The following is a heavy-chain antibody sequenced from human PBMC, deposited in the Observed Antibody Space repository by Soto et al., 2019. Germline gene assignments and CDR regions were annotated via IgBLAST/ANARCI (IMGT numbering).Heavy chain of an antibody. V-gene: IGHV4-31*03. CDR1: NASITSSGYY. J-gene: IGHJ4*02. Sequence: QVQLQESGPRLVEASQTLSLTCTVSNASITSSGYYWSWVRQPPGKRLEWIGYIYHSGSTFYRPSLQRRLTISVDTSKNQFPLTLLSVTAADTAVYHCARMSGTYYVPDYWGQGTLVTVSS. CDR2: IYHSGST. D-gene: IGHD1-26*01. CDR3: ARMSGTYYVPDY.